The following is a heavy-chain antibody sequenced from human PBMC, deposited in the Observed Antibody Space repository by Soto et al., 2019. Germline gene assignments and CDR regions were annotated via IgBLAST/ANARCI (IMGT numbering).Heavy chain of an antibody. Sequence: QAQLVQSGAELKKPGSSVKGSCKASGGNFSSYAISWLRQAPGQGLEWMGGIVPLFGTTNYAQKFKGRLMITADESTTTAYMELSSLRFEDTAVYYCARARGVSWYNWFDPWGKGSPVTVSS. CDR3: ARARGVSWYNWFDP. V-gene: IGHV1-69*01. D-gene: IGHD6-13*01. J-gene: IGHJ5*02. CDR1: GGNFSSYA. CDR2: IVPLFGTT.